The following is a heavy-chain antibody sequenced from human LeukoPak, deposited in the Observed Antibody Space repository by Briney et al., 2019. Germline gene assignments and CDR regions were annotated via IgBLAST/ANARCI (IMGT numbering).Heavy chain of an antibody. CDR2: ISAYNGNT. CDR3: AREGAVAGTMERMRIFGAFDI. Sequence: GASVKVSCKASGYTFTSYGISWVRQAPGQGLEWMGWISAYNGNTNYAQKLQGRVTMTTDTSTSTAYMELRSLRSDDTAVYYCAREGAVAGTMERMRIFGAFDIWGQGTMVTVSS. J-gene: IGHJ3*02. CDR1: GYTFTSYG. D-gene: IGHD6-19*01. V-gene: IGHV1-18*01.